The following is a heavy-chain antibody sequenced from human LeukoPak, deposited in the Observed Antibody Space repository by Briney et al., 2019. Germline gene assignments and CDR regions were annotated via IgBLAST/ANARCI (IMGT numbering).Heavy chain of an antibody. CDR3: ARGGYSYGRVAGVFDY. Sequence: GASVKVSCKASGYTFTSYYMHWVRQAPGQGLEWMGIINPSGGSTSYAQKFQGRVTMTRDMSASTVYMELSSLRSEDTAVYYCARGGYSYGRVAGVFDYWGQGTLVTVSS. V-gene: IGHV1-46*01. D-gene: IGHD5-18*01. CDR1: GYTFTSYY. J-gene: IGHJ4*02. CDR2: INPSGGST.